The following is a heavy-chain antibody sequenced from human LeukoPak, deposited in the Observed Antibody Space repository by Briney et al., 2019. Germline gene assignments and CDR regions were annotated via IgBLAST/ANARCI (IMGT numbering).Heavy chain of an antibody. V-gene: IGHV3-7*01. CDR1: GFTFSSYW. CDR2: IKQDGSGK. J-gene: IGHJ3*02. Sequence: PGGSLRLSCAASGFTFSSYWMSWVRQAPGKGLEWVANIKQDGSGKYYVDSVKGRFTISRDNAKNSLYLQMNSLRAEDTAVYYCAREVRGVIIYAFDIWGQGTMVTVPS. D-gene: IGHD3-10*01. CDR3: AREVRGVIIYAFDI.